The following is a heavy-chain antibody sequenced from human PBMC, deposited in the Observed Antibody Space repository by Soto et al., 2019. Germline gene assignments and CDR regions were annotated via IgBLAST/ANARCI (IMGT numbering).Heavy chain of an antibody. CDR3: AKGRGGSGSLTPRVDF. Sequence: EVQLLDSGGGLVQPWGSLRLSCAASGFTFNNYDMTWVRQAPGKGLEWVSAISGGGDTTSYADSVKGRFTVSRDGSKNTLYLQMSSLRAEDTALYYCAKGRGGSGSLTPRVDFWGQGTLVTVSS. CDR2: ISGGGDTT. CDR1: GFTFNNYD. D-gene: IGHD3-10*01. J-gene: IGHJ4*02. V-gene: IGHV3-23*01.